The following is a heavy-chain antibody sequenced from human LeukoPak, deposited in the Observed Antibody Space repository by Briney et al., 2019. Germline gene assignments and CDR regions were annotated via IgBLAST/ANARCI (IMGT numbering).Heavy chain of an antibody. Sequence: GGSLRLSCAASEFSVGSNYMTWVRQAPGKGLEWVSLIYSGGSTYYADSVKGRFTISRDNSKNTLYLQMNSLRAEDTAVYYCARTPSIVGYTSRELGHWYFDLWGRGTPVTVSS. V-gene: IGHV3-66*01. CDR2: IYSGGST. CDR3: ARTPSIVGYTSRELGHWYFDL. CDR1: EFSVGSNY. D-gene: IGHD6-13*01. J-gene: IGHJ2*01.